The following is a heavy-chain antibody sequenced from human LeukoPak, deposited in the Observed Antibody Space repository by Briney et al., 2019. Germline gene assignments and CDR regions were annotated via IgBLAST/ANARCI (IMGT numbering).Heavy chain of an antibody. J-gene: IGHJ5*02. D-gene: IGHD4-17*01. CDR2: IYHSGST. CDR1: GGSISSGGYS. V-gene: IGHV4-30-2*01. Sequence: SETLSLTCAVPGGSISSGGYSWSWIRQPPGKGLEWIGYIYHSGSTYYNPSLKSRVTISVDRSKNQFSLKLSSVTAADTAVYYCARCLYGDYGSCWFDPWGQGTLVTVSS. CDR3: ARCLYGDYGSCWFDP.